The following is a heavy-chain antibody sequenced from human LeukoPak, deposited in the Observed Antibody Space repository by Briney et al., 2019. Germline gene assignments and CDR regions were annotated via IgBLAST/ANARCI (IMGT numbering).Heavy chain of an antibody. V-gene: IGHV3-11*04. CDR2: ISSSGSTI. CDR1: GFTFSDYY. D-gene: IGHD5-12*01. CDR3: ARADGGYAFDY. Sequence: EESLRLSCAASGFTFSDYYMSWIRQAPGKGLEWISYISSSGSTIYYADSVKGRFTISRDNAKNSLYLQMNSLRAEDTAVYYCARADGGYAFDYWGQGTLVTVSS. J-gene: IGHJ4*02.